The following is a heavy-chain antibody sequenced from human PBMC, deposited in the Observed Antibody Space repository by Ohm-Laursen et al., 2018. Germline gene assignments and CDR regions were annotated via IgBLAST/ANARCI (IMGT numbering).Heavy chain of an antibody. Sequence: SDTLSLTWTVSGGSISSSSYYWGWVRQPPGKGLEWIATIYYSGTTYYNPSLKSRVTISVDTSKNQFSLKLRSVTAADTAVYYCARGGKRGGYYYYYGMDVWGQGTTVTVSS. CDR1: GGSISSSSYY. J-gene: IGHJ6*02. V-gene: IGHV4-39*07. CDR3: ARGGKRGGYYYYYGMDV. D-gene: IGHD1-14*01. CDR2: IYYSGTT.